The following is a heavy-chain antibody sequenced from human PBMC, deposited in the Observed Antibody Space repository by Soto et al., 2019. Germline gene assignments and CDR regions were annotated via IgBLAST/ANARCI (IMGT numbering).Heavy chain of an antibody. V-gene: IGHV4-39*01. CDR3: ARQATTGDTDLWFDP. J-gene: IGHJ5*02. CDR1: GGSISTSRSY. Sequence: QLQLMESGPGLVKASETLSLTCNVSGGSISTSRSYWAWIRQPPGKGLEWLANIFYSGSTYYNPSLASRVYVSVDTSNNECSLTVRSVTAADTAVYYCARQATTGDTDLWFDPWGQGTLVTVSS. D-gene: IGHD2-21*01. CDR2: IFYSGST.